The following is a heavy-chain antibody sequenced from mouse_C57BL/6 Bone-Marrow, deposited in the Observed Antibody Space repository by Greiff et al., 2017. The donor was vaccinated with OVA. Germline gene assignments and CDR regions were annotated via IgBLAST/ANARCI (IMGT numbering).Heavy chain of an antibody. D-gene: IGHD2-4*01. J-gene: IGHJ3*01. CDR2: ISDGGSYT. Sequence: EVQLQQSGGGLVKPGGSLKLSCAASGFTFSSYAMSWVRQTPEKRLEWVATISDGGSYTYYPDNVKGRFTISRDNAKNNLYLQMSHLKSEDTAMYYCARERGNDYDAAWFAYWGQGTLVTVSA. V-gene: IGHV5-4*01. CDR3: ARERGNDYDAAWFAY. CDR1: GFTFSSYA.